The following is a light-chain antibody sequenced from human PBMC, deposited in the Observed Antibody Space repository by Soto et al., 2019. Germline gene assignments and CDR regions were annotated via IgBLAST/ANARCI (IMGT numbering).Light chain of an antibody. Sequence: QSVLTQPPSASGTPGQRATISCSGSSSNIGVNYVYWYQQLPGTAPKLLIYRNIQRPSGVSDRFSGSKSGTSASLAISGLRSEDEADYYCAAWDDSLSGVVFGGGTKLTVL. J-gene: IGLJ3*02. CDR3: AAWDDSLSGVV. CDR1: SSNIGVNY. CDR2: RNI. V-gene: IGLV1-47*01.